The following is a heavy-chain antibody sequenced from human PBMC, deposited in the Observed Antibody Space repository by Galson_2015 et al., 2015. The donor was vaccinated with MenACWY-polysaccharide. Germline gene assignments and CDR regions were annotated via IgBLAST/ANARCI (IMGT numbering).Heavy chain of an antibody. CDR2: IRYDGSDK. CDR1: GFTSSRYG. D-gene: IGHD6-6*01. Sequence: SLRLSCAASGFTSSRYGMYWVRQAPGKGLEWVSFIRYDGSDKYYTDSVKGRFTISRDNSKKTLYLQMNSLRIEDTAVYYCAKDAVPQLQSTSSAFDYWGQGTLVTVSS. V-gene: IGHV3-30*02. CDR3: AKDAVPQLQSTSSAFDY. J-gene: IGHJ4*02.